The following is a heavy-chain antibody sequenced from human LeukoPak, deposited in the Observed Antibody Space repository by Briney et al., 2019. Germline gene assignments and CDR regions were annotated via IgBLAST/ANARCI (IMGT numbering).Heavy chain of an antibody. D-gene: IGHD1-26*01. CDR3: ARGRVVGAIPMSYFDY. V-gene: IGHV4-4*07. Sequence: SETLSLTCTVSGGSISSYYWSWIRQPAGKGLEWIGRIYTSGSTNYNPSLKSRVTMSVDTTKNQFSLKLSSVTAADTAVYYCARGRVVGAIPMSYFDYWGQGTLVTVSS. CDR1: GGSISSYY. CDR2: IYTSGST. J-gene: IGHJ4*02.